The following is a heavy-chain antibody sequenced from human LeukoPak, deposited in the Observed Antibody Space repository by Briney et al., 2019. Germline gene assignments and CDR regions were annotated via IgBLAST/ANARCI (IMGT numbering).Heavy chain of an antibody. CDR1: GGSISSYY. D-gene: IGHD2-2*01. CDR3: ARVLVPAAMTVGFDP. J-gene: IGHJ5*02. Sequence: SESLSPTCTVSGGSISSYYWSWIRQPPGKGLEWIGYIYYSGSTNYNPSPKSRVTISVDTSKNQFSLKLSSVTAADTAVYYCARVLVPAAMTVGFDPWGQGTLVTVSS. CDR2: IYYSGST. V-gene: IGHV4-59*01.